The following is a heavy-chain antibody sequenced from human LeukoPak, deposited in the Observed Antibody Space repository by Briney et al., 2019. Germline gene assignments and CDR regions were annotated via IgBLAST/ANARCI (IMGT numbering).Heavy chain of an antibody. J-gene: IGHJ4*02. CDR1: GFTFSSYW. CDR2: INSDGSST. Sequence: GGSLRLSCAASGFTFSSYWMHWVRQASGKGLVWVSRINSDGSSTSYPDSVKGRFTISRDNSKNTLYLQMNSLRAEDTAVYYCAKDRRYSYGLKVKGTSGGIDYWGQGTLVTVSS. D-gene: IGHD5-18*01. CDR3: AKDRRYSYGLKVKGTSGGIDY. V-gene: IGHV3-74*01.